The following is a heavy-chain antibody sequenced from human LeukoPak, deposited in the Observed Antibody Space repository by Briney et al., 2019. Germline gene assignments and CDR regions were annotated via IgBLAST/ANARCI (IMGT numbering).Heavy chain of an antibody. CDR2: ISSNGGST. J-gene: IGHJ4*02. D-gene: IGHD6-13*01. CDR1: GFTFSSYA. V-gene: IGHV3-64*04. CDR3: ARVAGGTTFDY. Sequence: GGSLRLSCSASGFTFSSYAMHWVRQAPGKGLEYVSAISSNGGSTYYADSVKGRFTISRDTAKNILYLQMNSLRAEDTAVYYCARVAGGTTFDYWGQGALVTVSS.